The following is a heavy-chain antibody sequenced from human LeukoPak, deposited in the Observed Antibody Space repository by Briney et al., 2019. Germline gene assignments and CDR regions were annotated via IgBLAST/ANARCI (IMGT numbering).Heavy chain of an antibody. CDR3: VRHVAFRSDH. Sequence: SETLSLTCTVSGGSINGYFWTWVRQSPGKGLEWIGYIFDSGSTNYNPSLKSRVTMSVDTSKNQFSLNLSSVTAADTAVYFCVRHVAFRSDHWGQGIQVTVSS. J-gene: IGHJ5*02. CDR2: IFDSGST. V-gene: IGHV4-59*08. CDR1: GGSINGYF.